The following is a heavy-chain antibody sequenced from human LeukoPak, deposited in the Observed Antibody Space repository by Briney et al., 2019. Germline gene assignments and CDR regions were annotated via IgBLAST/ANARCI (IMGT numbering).Heavy chain of an antibody. Sequence: GGSLRLSCAASGFTFSSYEMNWGRQAPGKGLEWVSYISSSGSTIYYADSVKGRFTISRDNAKNSLYLQMNSLRAEDTAVYYCARYGDYVGSYYYHYMDVWGKGTTVTVSS. D-gene: IGHD4-17*01. CDR3: ARYGDYVGSYYYHYMDV. CDR2: ISSSGSTI. CDR1: GFTFSSYE. V-gene: IGHV3-48*03. J-gene: IGHJ6*03.